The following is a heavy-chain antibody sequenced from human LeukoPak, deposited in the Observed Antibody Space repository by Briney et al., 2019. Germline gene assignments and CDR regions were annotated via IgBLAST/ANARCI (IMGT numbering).Heavy chain of an antibody. CDR2: IGGSGGST. Sequence: GGSLRLSCAASGFTFSSYAMSWVRQAPGKGLEWVSSIGGSGGSTYYADSVKGRFTISRDNSKNTLYLQMNSLRAEDTAVYFCAKGGTEECATVWGFGYWGRGTLVTVSS. D-gene: IGHD3-16*01. J-gene: IGHJ4*02. V-gene: IGHV3-23*01. CDR1: GFTFSSYA. CDR3: AKGGTEECATVWGFGY.